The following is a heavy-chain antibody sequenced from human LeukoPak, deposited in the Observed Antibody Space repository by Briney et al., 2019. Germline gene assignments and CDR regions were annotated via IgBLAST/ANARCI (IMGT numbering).Heavy chain of an antibody. CDR1: GYTLTELS. Sequence: ASVKVSCKVSGYTLTELSMHWVRQAPGKGLEWMGGFDPEDGETIYAQKFQGRVTMTEDTSTDTAYMELSSLRSEDTAVYYCATAGRQPTYYYYGMDVWGKGTTVTVSS. V-gene: IGHV1-24*01. CDR2: FDPEDGET. D-gene: IGHD1-1*01. CDR3: ATAGRQPTYYYYGMDV. J-gene: IGHJ6*04.